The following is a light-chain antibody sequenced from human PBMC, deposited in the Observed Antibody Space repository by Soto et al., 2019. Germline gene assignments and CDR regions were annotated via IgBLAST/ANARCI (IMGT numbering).Light chain of an antibody. CDR2: EAS. CDR1: QDIGTY. J-gene: IGKJ1*01. V-gene: IGKV1-5*03. CDR3: QQYNDYSAWT. Sequence: DIQMTQSPSSLSASIGDSVIITCRASQDIGTYLNWYQQKPGKAPTLLIYEASILQNGVPSRFSGTESGTEFTLTISSLRPDDFATYYCQQYNDYSAWTFGQGTKVDIK.